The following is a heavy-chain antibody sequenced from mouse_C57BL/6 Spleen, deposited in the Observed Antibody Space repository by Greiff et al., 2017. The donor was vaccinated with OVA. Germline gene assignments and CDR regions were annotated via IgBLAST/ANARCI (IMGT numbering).Heavy chain of an antibody. CDR3: ARSLGRNFDY. V-gene: IGHV1-22*01. D-gene: IGHD4-1*01. Sequence: EVQLQQSGPELVKPGASVKMSCKASGYTFTDYNMHWVKQSHGKSLEWIGYINPNNGGTSYNQKFKGKATLTVNKSSSTAYMELRSLTSDDSAVYYCARSLGRNFDYWGQGTTLTVSS. CDR2: INPNNGGT. CDR1: GYTFTDYN. J-gene: IGHJ2*01.